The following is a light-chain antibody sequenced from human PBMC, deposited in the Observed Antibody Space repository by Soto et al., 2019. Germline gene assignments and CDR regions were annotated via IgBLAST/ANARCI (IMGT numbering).Light chain of an antibody. J-gene: IGKJ1*01. CDR3: QQYGNSPWT. V-gene: IGKV3-20*01. Sequence: EIVLTQAPGTLSLSPGERATLSCRASQSVSSSYLAWYQQNPGQAPRHLIYGASSRATSIPDRFSGSASGTHLTLTISRLDPEDFAVYYCQQYGNSPWTFGQGTKVQIK. CDR1: QSVSSSY. CDR2: GAS.